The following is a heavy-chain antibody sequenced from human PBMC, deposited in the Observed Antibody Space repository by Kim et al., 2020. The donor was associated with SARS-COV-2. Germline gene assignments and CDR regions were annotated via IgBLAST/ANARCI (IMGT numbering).Heavy chain of an antibody. CDR2: IYYGGSS. J-gene: IGHJ5*01. CDR3: ARHVFSRSSGYYVETLTWFDS. CDR1: GGSISNSNYY. D-gene: IGHD3-9*01. Sequence: SETLSLTCTVSGGSISNSNYYWGWLRQSPGKGLEWIGSIYYGGSSYNNPSFKSRVTISVNTSKNQFSLNLRSVTAEDTSIYYCARHVFSRSSGYYVETLTWFDSWGPGTLVTVSS. V-gene: IGHV4-39*01.